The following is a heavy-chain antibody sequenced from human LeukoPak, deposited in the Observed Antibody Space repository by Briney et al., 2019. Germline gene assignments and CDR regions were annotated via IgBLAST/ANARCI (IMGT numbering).Heavy chain of an antibody. V-gene: IGHV1-2*02. CDR2: INPNSGGT. Sequence: GESLKVSCKASGYTFTGYYMHWVRQAPGQGLEWMGWINPNSGGTNYAQKFQGRVTMTRDTSISTAYMELSRLRSDDTAVYYCARELPGIAGPAEYFQHWGQGTLVTVSS. CDR3: ARELPGIAGPAEYFQH. CDR1: GYTFTGYY. D-gene: IGHD6-13*01. J-gene: IGHJ1*01.